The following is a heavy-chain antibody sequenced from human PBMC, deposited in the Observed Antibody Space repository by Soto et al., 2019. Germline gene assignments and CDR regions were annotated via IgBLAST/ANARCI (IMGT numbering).Heavy chain of an antibody. V-gene: IGHV3-23*01. D-gene: IGHD3-10*01. CDR2: ISGSGGSA. CDR1: GFTFSSYA. J-gene: IGHJ4*02. CDR3: AKRTTMVRGPYSG. Sequence: EVQLLESGGGLVQPGGSLRLSCAASGFTFSSYAMSWVCQAPGKGLEWVSAISGSGGSAYYADSVKGRFTISRDNSKNTLYLQMNSLRAEDTAVYYCAKRTTMVRGPYSGWGQGTLVTVSS.